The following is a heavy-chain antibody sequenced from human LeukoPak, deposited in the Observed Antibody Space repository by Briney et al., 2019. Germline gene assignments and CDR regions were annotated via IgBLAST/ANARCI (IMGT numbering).Heavy chain of an antibody. V-gene: IGHV3-30*18. CDR1: GFTFSSYG. CDR2: ISYDGSNK. CDR3: AKEHGGSSWYEDAFDI. J-gene: IGHJ3*02. Sequence: GGSLRLSCAASGFTFSSYGMHWVRQAPGKGLEWVAVISYDGSNKYYADSVKGRFTISRDNSKNTLYLQMNSLRAEDTAVYYCAKEHGGSSWYEDAFDIWGQGTMVTVSS. D-gene: IGHD6-13*01.